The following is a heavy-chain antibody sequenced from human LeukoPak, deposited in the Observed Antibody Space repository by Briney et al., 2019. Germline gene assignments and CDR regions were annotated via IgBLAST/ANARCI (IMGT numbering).Heavy chain of an antibody. J-gene: IGHJ3*02. Sequence: SVKVSCKASGGTFSSYAISWVRQAPGQGLEWMGGIIPIFGTANYAQKFQGRVTITADESTSTAYMELSSLRSEDTAVYYCARYCSSTSCQGAFDIWGQGTMVTVSS. D-gene: IGHD2-2*01. V-gene: IGHV1-69*13. CDR1: GGTFSSYA. CDR2: IIPIFGTA. CDR3: ARYCSSTSCQGAFDI.